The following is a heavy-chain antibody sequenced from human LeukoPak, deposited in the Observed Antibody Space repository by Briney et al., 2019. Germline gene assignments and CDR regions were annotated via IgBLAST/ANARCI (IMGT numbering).Heavy chain of an antibody. CDR3: ARGGSLSYYDSSGYSAS. D-gene: IGHD3-22*01. V-gene: IGHV4-30-2*01. J-gene: IGHJ4*02. Sequence: PSETLSLTCTVSGGSTSSGGSYWSWIRQPPGKGLEWVGYIYHSGSTYYNPSLKSRVTISVDRSKNQFSLKLSSVTAADTAVYYCARGGSLSYYDSSGYSASWGQGTLVTVSS. CDR1: GGSTSSGGSY. CDR2: IYHSGST.